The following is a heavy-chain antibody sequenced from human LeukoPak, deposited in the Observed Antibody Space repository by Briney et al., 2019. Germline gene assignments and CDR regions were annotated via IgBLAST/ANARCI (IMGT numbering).Heavy chain of an antibody. CDR2: ISSSSSYI. D-gene: IGHD1-1*01. CDR3: ARDPRTGTHFDY. Sequence: GGSLRLSCAASGFTFSSYSMNWVRQAPGKGLEWVSSISSSSSYIYYADSVKGRFTISRDNAKNSLYLQMNSLRAEDTAVYYCARDPRTGTHFDYWGQGTLVTVSS. J-gene: IGHJ4*02. V-gene: IGHV3-21*01. CDR1: GFTFSSYS.